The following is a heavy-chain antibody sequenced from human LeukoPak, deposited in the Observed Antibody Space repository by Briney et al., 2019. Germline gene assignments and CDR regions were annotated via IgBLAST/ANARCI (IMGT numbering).Heavy chain of an antibody. CDR1: GGSIRSSSYY. Sequence: SETLSLTCTVSGGSIRSSSYYWGWIRQPPGKGLEWIGSIYYSGSTYYNPSLKSRVTISVDTSKNQFSLKLSSVTAADTAVYYCARWCYDSSGYYLSFDYWGQGTLVTVSS. D-gene: IGHD3-22*01. V-gene: IGHV4-39*01. CDR3: ARWCYDSSGYYLSFDY. J-gene: IGHJ4*02. CDR2: IYYSGST.